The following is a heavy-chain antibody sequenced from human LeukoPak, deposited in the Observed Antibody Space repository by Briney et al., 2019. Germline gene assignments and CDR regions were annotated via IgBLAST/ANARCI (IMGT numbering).Heavy chain of an antibody. CDR3: TKVAASSGWYYFDY. CDR1: GFTFGDYA. Sequence: PEGSLRLSCTASGFTFGDYAMSWVHQAPGKGLEWVGFIRSKAYGGTTEYAASVKGRFTISRDDSKSIAYLQMNSLKTEDTAVYYCTKVAASSGWYYFDYWGQGTLVSVSS. CDR2: IRSKAYGGTT. D-gene: IGHD6-19*01. J-gene: IGHJ4*02. V-gene: IGHV3-49*04.